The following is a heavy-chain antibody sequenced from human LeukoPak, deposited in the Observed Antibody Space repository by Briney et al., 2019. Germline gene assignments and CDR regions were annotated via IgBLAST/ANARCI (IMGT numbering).Heavy chain of an antibody. D-gene: IGHD3-16*01. V-gene: IGHV3-30*02. J-gene: IGHJ4*02. CDR2: IWYDGSNK. Sequence: GGSLRLSCAASGFTFSSYGMHWVRQAPGKGLEWVAVIWYDGSNKYYADSVKGRFTISRDNSKNTLYLQMNSLRAEDTAVYYCSSMGDILDYWGQGTLVTVSS. CDR3: SSMGDILDY. CDR1: GFTFSSYG.